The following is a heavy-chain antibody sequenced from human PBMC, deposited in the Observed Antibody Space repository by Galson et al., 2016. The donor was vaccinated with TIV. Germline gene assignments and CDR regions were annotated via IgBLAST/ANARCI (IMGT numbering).Heavy chain of an antibody. Sequence: PALVKPTQTLTLTCTFSGFSLTTSGVGVGWIRQPPGKALEWLAHIYWDDDERYNPSLKNRLTITKDTSKNQVVLTMTNMDPVDTATYYCAHESGYFDYWGQGTLVTVSS. V-gene: IGHV2-5*02. CDR2: IYWDDDE. CDR1: GFSLTTSGVG. D-gene: IGHD1-26*01. CDR3: AHESGYFDY. J-gene: IGHJ4*02.